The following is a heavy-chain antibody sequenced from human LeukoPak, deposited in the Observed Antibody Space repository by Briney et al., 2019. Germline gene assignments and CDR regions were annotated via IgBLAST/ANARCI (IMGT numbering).Heavy chain of an antibody. CDR2: ISAYNGNT. J-gene: IGHJ6*03. V-gene: IGHV1-18*01. CDR3: ARVRGMGFWTLAGDYYYYMDV. D-gene: IGHD6-19*01. Sequence: GASVKVSCKASGYTFTSYGISWVRQAPGQGLEWMGWISAYNGNTNYAQKLQGRVTMTTDTSTSTAYMELRSLRSDDTAVYYCARVRGMGFWTLAGDYYYYMDVWGKGTTVTVSS. CDR1: GYTFTSYG.